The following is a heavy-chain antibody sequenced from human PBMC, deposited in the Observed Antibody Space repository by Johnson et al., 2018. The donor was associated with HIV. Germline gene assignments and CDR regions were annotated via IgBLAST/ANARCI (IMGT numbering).Heavy chain of an antibody. J-gene: IGHJ3*02. Sequence: VQLVESGGGLVQPGGSLRLSCVASGFTFSNAWMSWVRQAPGKGLEWVANIWEDGGETKYADSVKGRFTISRDNAKNSLYLQMNSLRAEDTALYYCARERVLGAFDIWGQGTMVTVSS. V-gene: IGHV3-7*03. CDR3: ARERVLGAFDI. CDR1: GFTFSNAW. CDR2: IWEDGGET.